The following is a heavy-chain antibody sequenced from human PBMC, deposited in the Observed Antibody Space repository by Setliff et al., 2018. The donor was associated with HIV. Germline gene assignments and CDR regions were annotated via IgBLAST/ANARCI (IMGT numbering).Heavy chain of an antibody. V-gene: IGHV4-39*01. D-gene: IGHD3-16*01. Sequence: SETLSLTCTVSGGSISSTNHYWGWIRQPPGKGLEWIGNIYYFGITNYNPSLKSRVTISVDTSKNQFSLKLTSVTAPDTATYYCARATSPRPTVRGGWFDPWGQGTLVTVSS. J-gene: IGHJ5*02. CDR3: ARATSPRPTVRGGWFDP. CDR1: GGSISSTNHY. CDR2: IYYFGIT.